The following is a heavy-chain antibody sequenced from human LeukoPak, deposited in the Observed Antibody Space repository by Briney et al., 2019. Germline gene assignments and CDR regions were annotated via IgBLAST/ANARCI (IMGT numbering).Heavy chain of an antibody. CDR1: GGSLTGYY. J-gene: IGHJ6*02. CDR3: ARGGGQGAGPSYYYYYGMDV. V-gene: IGHV4-34*01. CDR2: INHSGGT. Sequence: SETLSLTCAVDGGSLTGYYWSWIRQPPGKGLEWIGEINHSGGTKYNPSLRSRVTMSVDTSKNQFSLKLSSVTAADTAVYYCARGGGQGAGPSYYYYYGMDVWGQGTTVTVSS. D-gene: IGHD1-26*01.